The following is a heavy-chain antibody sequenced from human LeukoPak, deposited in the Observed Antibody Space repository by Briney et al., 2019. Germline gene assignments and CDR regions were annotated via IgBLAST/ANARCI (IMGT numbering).Heavy chain of an antibody. D-gene: IGHD4-17*01. CDR3: ARDDRPSVKHGDWADY. J-gene: IGHJ4*02. V-gene: IGHV1-18*04. Sequence: ASVKVSCKASGYTFTSYGISWVRQAPGQGLEWMGWISACNGNTNYAQKLQGRVTMTTDTFTSTAYMELRSLRSDDTAVYYCARDDRPSVKHGDWADYWGQGTLVTVSS. CDR1: GYTFTSYG. CDR2: ISACNGNT.